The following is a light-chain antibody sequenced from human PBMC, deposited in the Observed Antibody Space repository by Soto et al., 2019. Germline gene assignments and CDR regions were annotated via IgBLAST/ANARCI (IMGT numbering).Light chain of an antibody. CDR2: GAS. Sequence: VFSQSPGTLSVPPPLGATLSRRASQSVGSSLAWYQQKPGQAPRLLIYGASTRATGIPGRFSGSGSGTEFTLTISSLQSEDFAVYYCQQYNNWPQPFGQGTKAAIK. CDR1: QSVGSS. J-gene: IGKJ1*01. CDR3: QQYNNWPQP. V-gene: IGKV3-15*01.